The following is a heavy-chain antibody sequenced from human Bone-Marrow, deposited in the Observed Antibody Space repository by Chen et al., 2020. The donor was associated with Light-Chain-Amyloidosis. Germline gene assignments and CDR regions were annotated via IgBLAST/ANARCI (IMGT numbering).Heavy chain of an antibody. CDR1: GFAFSSYA. Sequence: EVQLVESGGGLLQRGGSLRLSCAAPGFAFSSYAMSWVRQAPGKGLEWVATISGSGGSRHYGDSVKGRLTISRDNSKNALFLQRNSLRAEDTAVYYCAKDISYDDILPGYPADAFDIWGQGTMVTVSS. CDR2: ISGSGGSR. V-gene: IGHV3-23*04. D-gene: IGHD3-9*01. J-gene: IGHJ3*02. CDR3: AKDISYDDILPGYPADAFDI.